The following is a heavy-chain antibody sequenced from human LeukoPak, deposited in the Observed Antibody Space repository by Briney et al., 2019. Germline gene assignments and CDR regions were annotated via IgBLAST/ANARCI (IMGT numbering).Heavy chain of an antibody. CDR1: GFTVSRNH. CDR3: ASFSSSWYQFDF. CDR2: IYSGGTT. J-gene: IGHJ4*02. Sequence: GGSLRLSCVVSGFTVSRNHMSWVRQAPWKGLEWVSVIYSGGTTYYADSVKGRITISRDNSKNTLYLQMNSLRVEDTAVYYCASFSSSWYQFDFWGQGTLVTVSS. V-gene: IGHV3-66*01. D-gene: IGHD6-13*01.